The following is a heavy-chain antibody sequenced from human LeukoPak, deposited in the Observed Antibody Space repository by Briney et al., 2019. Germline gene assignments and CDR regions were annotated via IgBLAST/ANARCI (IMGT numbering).Heavy chain of an antibody. V-gene: IGHV3-7*01. CDR1: GFTFSNYN. D-gene: IGHD4-11*01. CDR2: INQDGTEK. CDR3: TRVEETATTAAIIRKYSYYYYYMDV. Sequence: GGSLRLSCAASGFTFSNYNMNWVRQAPGKGLEWVANINQDGTEKYYVDSVKGRFTISRDNAKNSLDLQMNSLRAEDTAVYYCTRVEETATTAAIIRKYSYYYYYMDVWGKGNTVTVSS. J-gene: IGHJ6*03.